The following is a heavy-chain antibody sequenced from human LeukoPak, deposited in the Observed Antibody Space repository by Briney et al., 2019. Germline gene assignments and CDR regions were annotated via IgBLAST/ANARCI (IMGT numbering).Heavy chain of an antibody. V-gene: IGHV3-20*04. CDR2: INWNGAST. CDR3: AGGDRNGWYFDY. D-gene: IGHD6-19*01. CDR1: GFRFDDHG. J-gene: IGHJ4*02. Sequence: PGGSLRLSCAASGFRFDDHGMSWVRQVPGKGLEWVSGINWNGASTGYGDSVKGRFTISRDNAKNSLHLQMNSLRAEDTALYYCAGGDRNGWYFDYWGQGILVTVSS.